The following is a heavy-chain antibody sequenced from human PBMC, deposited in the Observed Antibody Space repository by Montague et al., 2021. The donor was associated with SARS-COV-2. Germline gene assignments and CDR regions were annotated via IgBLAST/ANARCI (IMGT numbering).Heavy chain of an antibody. CDR1: GGSFSGYY. J-gene: IGHJ6*02. Sequence: SETLSLTCAVYGGSFSGYYWTWIRQPPGKGLEWIGEINHSGSTNYNPSXXSRVTISVDTSKNQFSLKLRSVTAADTAVYYYARGQPPRITFGGIISYGLDVWGQGTTVTVSS. CDR2: INHSGST. V-gene: IGHV4-34*01. CDR3: ARGQPPRITFGGIISYGLDV. D-gene: IGHD3-16*02.